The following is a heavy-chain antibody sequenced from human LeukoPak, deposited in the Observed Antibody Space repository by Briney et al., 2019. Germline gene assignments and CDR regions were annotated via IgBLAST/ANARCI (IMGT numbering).Heavy chain of an antibody. CDR3: VKDLYKGDSASWYFSHY. J-gene: IGHJ4*02. CDR2: ISANGGST. D-gene: IGHD6-13*01. Sequence: GGSLRLSCSASGFIISDYAMHWVRQAPGKGLEYVSAISANGGSTYYADSVKGRFTISRDTSKNTLYLQMSSLRAEDTAMYHCVKDLYKGDSASWYFSHYWGQGTLVTVSS. CDR1: GFIISDYA. V-gene: IGHV3-64D*06.